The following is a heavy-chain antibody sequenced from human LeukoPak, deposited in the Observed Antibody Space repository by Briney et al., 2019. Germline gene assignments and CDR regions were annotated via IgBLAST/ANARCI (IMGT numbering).Heavy chain of an antibody. J-gene: IGHJ3*02. Sequence: PEASVKVSCKASGGTFSSYAISWVRQAPGQGLEWMGGIIPIFGTANYAQKFQGRVTITADESTSTAYMELSSLRSEDTAVYYCARHIAGTVTSGFDIWGQGTMVTVSS. CDR2: IIPIFGTA. CDR1: GGTFSSYA. V-gene: IGHV1-69*01. D-gene: IGHD4-17*01. CDR3: ARHIAGTVTSGFDI.